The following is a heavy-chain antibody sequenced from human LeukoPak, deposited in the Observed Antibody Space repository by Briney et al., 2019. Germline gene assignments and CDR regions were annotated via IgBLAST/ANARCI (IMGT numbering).Heavy chain of an antibody. V-gene: IGHV3-23*01. D-gene: IGHD4-17*01. CDR2: ISGSGGST. Sequence: GGSLRLSCAASGFTFSSYAMSWVRQAPGKGLEWVSAISGSGGSTYYADSVKGRFTISRDNSKNTLYLQMNSLRAEDTDVYYLVNAPRGDYTDYWGQGTVVTVSS. CDR3: VNAPRGDYTDY. J-gene: IGHJ4*02. CDR1: GFTFSSYA.